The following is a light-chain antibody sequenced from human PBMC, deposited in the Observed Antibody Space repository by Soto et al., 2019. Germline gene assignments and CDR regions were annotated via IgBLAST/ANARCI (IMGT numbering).Light chain of an antibody. V-gene: IGKV1-13*02. J-gene: IGKJ5*01. CDR3: QQGYDTPIT. Sequence: QLSQTNSSLSALVGDRVPITCRASQAISSALAWYQQKPGKPPKLLIYDASTLQSGVPSRFSGRGSGTDFTLTITSLQPEDFATYFCQQGYDTPITFGQGRLPEV. CDR1: QAISSA. CDR2: DAS.